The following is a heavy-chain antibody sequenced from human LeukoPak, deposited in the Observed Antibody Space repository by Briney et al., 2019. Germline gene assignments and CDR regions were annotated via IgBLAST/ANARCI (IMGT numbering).Heavy chain of an antibody. CDR3: VRDHYDILTGYHHFDY. Sequence: ASVKVSCKASGYTFTSYGISWVRQAPGQGLEWMGWISAYNGNTNYAQKLQGRVTMTTDTSTSTAYMELRSLRSDDTAVYYCVRDHYDILTGYHHFDYWGQGTLVTVSS. CDR2: ISAYNGNT. D-gene: IGHD3-9*01. V-gene: IGHV1-18*01. J-gene: IGHJ4*02. CDR1: GYTFTSYG.